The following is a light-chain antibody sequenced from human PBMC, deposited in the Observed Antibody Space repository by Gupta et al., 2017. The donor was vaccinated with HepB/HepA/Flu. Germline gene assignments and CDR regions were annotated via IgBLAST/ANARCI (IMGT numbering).Light chain of an antibody. J-gene: IGLJ2*01. CDR1: SSNIGSNY. Sequence: QSVLTQPPSASGTPGQRATIPCSGRSSNIGSNYVYWSQQLPGTAPKVLIYRNNQRPSGVPDRFSGSKSGTSASLAISGLRSGDEADYYCAVWDDSLSGPVFGGGTKLTVL. CDR3: AVWDDSLSGPV. V-gene: IGLV1-47*01. CDR2: RNN.